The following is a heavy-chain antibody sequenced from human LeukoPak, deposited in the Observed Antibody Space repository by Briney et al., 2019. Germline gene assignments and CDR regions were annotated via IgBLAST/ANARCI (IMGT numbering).Heavy chain of an antibody. J-gene: IGHJ4*02. CDR3: VKDDGWVQYAN. CDR1: GFTSSSYG. V-gene: IGHV3-23*01. D-gene: IGHD5-24*01. Sequence: GGSLRLSCAASGFTSSSYGMNWVRQAPGKGLEWVSGIRADAVTTYYADSVKGRFIISRDNSKNTVYLQMNSLSAEDAAVYYCVKDDGWVQYANWGQGTLVTVSS. CDR2: IRADAVTT.